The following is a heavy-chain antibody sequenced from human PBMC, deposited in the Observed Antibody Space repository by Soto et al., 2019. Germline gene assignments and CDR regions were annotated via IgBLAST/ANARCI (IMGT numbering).Heavy chain of an antibody. D-gene: IGHD3-10*01. J-gene: IGHJ6*04. CDR1: GGSISIGGYS. CDR2: IYPTGST. V-gene: IGHV4-30-2*06. CDR3: ARAPPGHDPRWVL. Sequence: PSETLSLTCTVSGGSISIGGYSLSWIRQSPEKGLEWLGCIYPTGSTYYHPSLKSRVTISIETSRNQFSLNLTSVTAAETAVYYCARAPPGHDPRWVLWGKGTTFTVSS.